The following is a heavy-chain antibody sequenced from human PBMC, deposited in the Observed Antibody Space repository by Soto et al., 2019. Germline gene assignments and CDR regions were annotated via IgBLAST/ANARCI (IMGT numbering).Heavy chain of an antibody. CDR3: ARTGYSNYAVDGMDV. CDR1: GCSFTSYW. CDR2: IYPGDSDT. V-gene: IGHV5-51*01. D-gene: IGHD4-4*01. Sequence: PGESLKISCKGSGCSFTSYWICWVRQMPGKGLEWMGIIYPGDSDTRYSPSFQGQVTISADKSISTAYLQWSSLKASDTAMYYCARTGYSNYAVDGMDVWGQGTTVTVSS. J-gene: IGHJ6*02.